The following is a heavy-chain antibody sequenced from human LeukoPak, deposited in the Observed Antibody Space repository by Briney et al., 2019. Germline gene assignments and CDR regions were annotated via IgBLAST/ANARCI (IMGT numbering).Heavy chain of an antibody. V-gene: IGHV4-39*01. Sequence: SETLSLTCTVSGGSISSSSYYWGWIRQPPGKGLEWIGSIYYSGSTYCNQSLKSRVTISVDTSKSEFSLKLTSVTAADTAVYYCARHVRYCSTTSCYIPFDYWGQGTLVTVSS. J-gene: IGHJ4*02. CDR2: IYYSGST. D-gene: IGHD2-2*02. CDR3: ARHVRYCSTTSCYIPFDY. CDR1: GGSISSSSYY.